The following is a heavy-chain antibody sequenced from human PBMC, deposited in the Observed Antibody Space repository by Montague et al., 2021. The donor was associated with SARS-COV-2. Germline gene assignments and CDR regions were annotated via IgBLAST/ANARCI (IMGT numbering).Heavy chain of an antibody. D-gene: IGHD3-10*01. J-gene: IGHJ5*02. CDR1: GGSVSRISSH. CDR3: ARGLENYGSGSHHFDP. CDR2: FYYAGGT. V-gene: IGHV4-39*07. Sequence: SETLSLTCTVSGGSVSRISSHWGWIRQPPGKGLEYIGSFYYAGGTQYNPSLKSRVTISVDTPKNQFSLKLRSVTAADTAVYYCARGLENYGSGSHHFDPWGQGTLVTVSS.